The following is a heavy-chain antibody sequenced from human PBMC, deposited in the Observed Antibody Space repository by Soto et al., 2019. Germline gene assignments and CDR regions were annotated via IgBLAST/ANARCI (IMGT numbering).Heavy chain of an antibody. CDR1: GGSFSGYY. J-gene: IGHJ4*02. CDR2: INHSGST. V-gene: IGHV4-34*01. D-gene: IGHD3-22*01. Sequence: SETLSLTCAVYGGSFSGYYWSWIRQPPGKGLEWIGEINHSGSTNYNPSLKSRVTISVDTSKNQFSLKLSSVTAADTAVYYCAIPPIGMVVDYSGPGTVVTVSS. CDR3: AIPPIGMVVDY.